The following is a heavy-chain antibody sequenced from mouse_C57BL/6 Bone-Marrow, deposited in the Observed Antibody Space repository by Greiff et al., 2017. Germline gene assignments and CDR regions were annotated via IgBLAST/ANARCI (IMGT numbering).Heavy chain of an antibody. V-gene: IGHV5-9*01. J-gene: IGHJ3*01. CDR3: APLLTGTFAY. CDR1: GFTFSSYT. Sequence: EVNLVESGGGLVKPGGSLKLSCAASGFTFSSYTMSWVRQTPEKRLEWVATISGGGGNTYYPDSVKGRFTISRDNAKNTLYLQMSSLRSEDTALYYCAPLLTGTFAYWGPGTLVTVSA. D-gene: IGHD4-1*01. CDR2: ISGGGGNT.